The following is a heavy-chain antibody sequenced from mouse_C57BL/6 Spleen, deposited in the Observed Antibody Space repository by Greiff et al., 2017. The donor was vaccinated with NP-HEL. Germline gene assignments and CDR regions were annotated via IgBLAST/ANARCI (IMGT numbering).Heavy chain of an antibody. V-gene: IGHV1-81*01. CDR1: GYTFTSYG. CDR3: ARDGLFYYGSSEDY. D-gene: IGHD1-1*01. CDR2: IYPRSGNT. Sequence: QVQLKESGAELARPGASVKLSCKASGYTFTSYGISWVKQRTGQGLEWIGEIYPRSGNTYYNEKFKGKATLTADRSSSTAYMELRSLTSEDSAVYFCARDGLFYYGSSEDYWGQGTTLTVSS. J-gene: IGHJ2*01.